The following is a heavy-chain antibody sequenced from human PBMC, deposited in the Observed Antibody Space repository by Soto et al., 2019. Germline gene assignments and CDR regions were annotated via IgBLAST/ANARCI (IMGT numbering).Heavy chain of an antibody. D-gene: IGHD2-15*01. J-gene: IGHJ6*03. CDR2: IYHSGST. Sequence: QVQLQESGPGLVKPSGTLSLTCAVSSGSISSSNWWSWVRQPPGKGLEWIGEIYHSGSTNYNPSLKSRVTISVVKSKNQFSLKLSSVTAADAAVYYCASRGQCSGGSCYSYYYYYMDVWGKGTTVTVSS. CDR3: ASRGQCSGGSCYSYYYYYMDV. V-gene: IGHV4-4*02. CDR1: SGSISSSNW.